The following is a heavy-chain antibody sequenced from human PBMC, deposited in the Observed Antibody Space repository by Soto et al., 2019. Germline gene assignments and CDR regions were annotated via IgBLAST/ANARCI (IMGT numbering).Heavy chain of an antibody. CDR1: GFTFTSSA. Sequence: SVKVSCKASGFTFTSSAVQWVRQARGQRLEWIGWIVVGSGNTNYAQKFQERVTITRDMSTSTAYMELSSLRSADTAVYYCARDSAARQFDYWGQGTLVTVSS. V-gene: IGHV1-58*01. CDR3: ARDSAARQFDY. CDR2: IVVGSGNT. J-gene: IGHJ4*02. D-gene: IGHD6-25*01.